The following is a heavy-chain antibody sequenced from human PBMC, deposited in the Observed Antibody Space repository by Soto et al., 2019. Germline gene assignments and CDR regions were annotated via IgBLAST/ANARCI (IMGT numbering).Heavy chain of an antibody. D-gene: IGHD3-10*01. Sequence: EVQLVESGGGLVQPGRSLRLSCAASGFTFDDYAIHWVRQGPGKGLEWVSGISGSGGSTYYADSVKGRFTISRDNSKNTLYLQMNSLRAEDTALYYCAKANYGSGSYFHYWGQGTLVIVSS. CDR2: ISGSGGST. CDR1: GFTFDDYA. J-gene: IGHJ4*02. CDR3: AKANYGSGSYFHY. V-gene: IGHV3-23*04.